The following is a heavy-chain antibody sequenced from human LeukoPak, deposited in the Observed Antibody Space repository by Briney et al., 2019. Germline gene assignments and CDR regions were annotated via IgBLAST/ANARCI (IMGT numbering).Heavy chain of an antibody. D-gene: IGHD3-22*01. Sequence: GGSLRLSCAASGFTFSSYSMNWVRQAPGKGLEWVSYISSSSSTIYYADSVKGRFTISRDNAKNSLYLQMNSLRAEDTAVYYCGRDPDTYYYDSSGLSWGQGTLVTVSS. J-gene: IGHJ5*02. CDR3: GRDPDTYYYDSSGLS. CDR1: GFTFSSYS. CDR2: ISSSSSTI. V-gene: IGHV3-48*01.